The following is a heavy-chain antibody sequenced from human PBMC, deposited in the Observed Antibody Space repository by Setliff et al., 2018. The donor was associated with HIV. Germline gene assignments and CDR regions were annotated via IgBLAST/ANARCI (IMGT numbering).Heavy chain of an antibody. CDR2: ISPNFGHT. V-gene: IGHV1-18*01. CDR3: ARLGSGWSDSYYYAMDI. Sequence: ASVKVSCKASGYTFTTYGISWVRQAPGHGLEWMGWISPNFGHTNYAQNFLGRVTVTIDTSTSRAYMELRSLRSEDTAMYFCARLGSGWSDSYYYAMDIWGQGTTVTVSS. CDR1: GYTFTTYG. J-gene: IGHJ6*02. D-gene: IGHD6-19*01.